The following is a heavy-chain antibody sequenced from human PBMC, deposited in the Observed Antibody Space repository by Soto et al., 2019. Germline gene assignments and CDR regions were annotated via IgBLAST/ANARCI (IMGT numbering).Heavy chain of an antibody. J-gene: IGHJ4*02. CDR1: GFTFSSHA. D-gene: IGHD6-13*01. Sequence: GGSLRLACAASGFTFSSHAMSWVRQAPGKGLEWVSAISGSGGSTYYADSVKGRFTISRDNSKNTLYLQMNSLRAEDTAVYYCAKPRYSSSWYYFDYWGQGTLVTVSS. V-gene: IGHV3-23*01. CDR3: AKPRYSSSWYYFDY. CDR2: ISGSGGST.